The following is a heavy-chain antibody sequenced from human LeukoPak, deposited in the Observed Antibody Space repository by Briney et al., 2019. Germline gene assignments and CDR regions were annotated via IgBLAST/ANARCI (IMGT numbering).Heavy chain of an antibody. V-gene: IGHV4-59*06. Sequence: SETLSLTCTVSGVSISSYYWSWIRQHPGKGLEWIGYIYYSGSTYYNPSLKSRATISVDTPKNQFSLKLSSVTAADTAVYYCASGGGYYFDYWGQGTLVTVSS. CDR3: ASGGGYYFDY. D-gene: IGHD6-25*01. CDR2: IYYSGST. CDR1: GVSISSYY. J-gene: IGHJ4*02.